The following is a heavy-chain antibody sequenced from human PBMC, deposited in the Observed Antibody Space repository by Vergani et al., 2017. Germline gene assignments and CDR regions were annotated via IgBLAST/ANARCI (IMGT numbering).Heavy chain of an antibody. V-gene: IGHV3-48*01. Sequence: EVQLLDSGGGLVQPGGSLRLSCAASGFTFSSYSMNWVRQAPGKGLEWVSYISSSSSTIYYADSVKGRFTISRDNSKSTLYLQMNGLRAEDTAVYYCATSGGYIDYWGQGTLVTVSS. D-gene: IGHD6-25*01. CDR2: ISSSSSTI. CDR3: ATSGGYIDY. CDR1: GFTFSSYS. J-gene: IGHJ4*02.